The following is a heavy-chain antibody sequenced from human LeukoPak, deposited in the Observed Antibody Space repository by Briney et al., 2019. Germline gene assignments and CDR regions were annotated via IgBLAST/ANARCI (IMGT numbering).Heavy chain of an antibody. CDR1: GGSISSYY. D-gene: IGHD6-19*01. V-gene: IGHV4-59*08. J-gene: IGHJ4*02. Sequence: SETLSLTCTVSGGSISSYYWSWIRQPPGKGLEWIGYIYYSGSTNYNPSLKSRVTISVDTSKNQFSLKLSSVTAADTAVYYCAYSSGWYPSDYWGEGDLVTVSP. CDR2: IYYSGST. CDR3: AYSSGWYPSDY.